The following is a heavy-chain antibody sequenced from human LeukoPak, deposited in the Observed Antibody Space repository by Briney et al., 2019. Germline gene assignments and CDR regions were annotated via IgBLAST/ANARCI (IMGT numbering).Heavy chain of an antibody. D-gene: IGHD5-12*01. V-gene: IGHV3-15*01. CDR1: GLTFSDAW. CDR3: TWMATIFTVDY. Sequence: NPGGSLRLSCVLSGLTFSDAWMSWVRQAPGKGLEWVGRIRNDRITDYAAPVQGRFSISRDNSKSTFYLQMNSLRTEDTGMYLCTWMATIFTVDYWGQGTLVTVSS. CDR2: IRNDRIT. J-gene: IGHJ4*02.